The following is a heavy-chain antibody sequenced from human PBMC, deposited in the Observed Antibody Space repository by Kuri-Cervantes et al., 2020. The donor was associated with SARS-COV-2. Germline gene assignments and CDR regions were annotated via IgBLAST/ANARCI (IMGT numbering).Heavy chain of an antibody. CDR1: GFTFSSYG. D-gene: IGHD3-3*01. CDR3: ARERSGLDY. CDR2: IWYDGSNK. Sequence: GESLKISCAASGFTFSSYGMHWVRQAPGKGLEWVAVIWYDGSNKYYADSVKGRFTISRDNSKNTLYLQMNSLRAEDTAVCYCARERSGLDYWGQGTLVTVSS. V-gene: IGHV3-33*08. J-gene: IGHJ4*02.